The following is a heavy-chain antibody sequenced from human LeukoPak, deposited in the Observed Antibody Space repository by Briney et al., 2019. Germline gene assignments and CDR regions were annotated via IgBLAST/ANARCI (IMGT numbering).Heavy chain of an antibody. V-gene: IGHV5-51*01. CDR2: IYPGDSDT. Sequence: GESLKISCKGSGYSFTIYWIGWVRQMPGKGLEWMGIIYPGDSDTRYSPSFQGQVTISADKSISTAYLQWSSLKASDTAIYYCARLSGSYYSAFDIWGLGTMVTVSS. D-gene: IGHD1-26*01. CDR3: ARLSGSYYSAFDI. J-gene: IGHJ3*02. CDR1: GYSFTIYW.